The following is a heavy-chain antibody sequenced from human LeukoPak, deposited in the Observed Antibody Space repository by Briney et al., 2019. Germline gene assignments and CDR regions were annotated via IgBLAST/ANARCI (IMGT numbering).Heavy chain of an antibody. J-gene: IGHJ1*01. CDR1: GFTLSSHG. CDR2: ISYEGSTK. CDR3: AKESGSRSYGAYFPH. Sequence: PRGCLRLAFSAHGFTLSSHGMPSVRQAPGKGLGWVAAISYEGSTKYYADSVKVRFTISRDNSKGPLYLQMNSLKAEDTAVYYCAKESGSRSYGAYFPHWGQGTLVTVSS. V-gene: IGHV3-30*18. D-gene: IGHD6-13*01.